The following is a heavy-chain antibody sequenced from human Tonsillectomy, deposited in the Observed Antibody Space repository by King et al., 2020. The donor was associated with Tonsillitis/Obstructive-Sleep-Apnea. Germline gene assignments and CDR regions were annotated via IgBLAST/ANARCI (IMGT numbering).Heavy chain of an antibody. CDR3: ARDYCSGGRCYSEWFDP. D-gene: IGHD2-15*01. J-gene: IGHJ5*02. V-gene: IGHV1-18*01. CDR2: ISAYIGET. Sequence: QLVQSGAEVKKPGASVKVSCKASGYTFTSYGITWVRQAPGLGLEWKGWISAYIGETKYGQKFQGRVAMTTDTSTSTAYMELRSLRSDDTAVYYCARDYCSGGRCYSEWFDPWGQGTLVTVSS. CDR1: GYTFTSYG.